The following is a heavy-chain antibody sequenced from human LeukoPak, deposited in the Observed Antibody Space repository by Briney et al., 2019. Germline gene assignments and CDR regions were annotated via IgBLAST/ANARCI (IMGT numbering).Heavy chain of an antibody. CDR3: AREPYYYDSSGYYYVMGDFDY. CDR1: GFTFSDYY. Sequence: GGSLRPSCAASGFTFSDYYMSWIRQAPGKGLEWVSYISSSSSYTNYADSVKGRFTISRDNAKNSLYLQMNSLRAEDTAVYYCAREPYYYDSSGYYYVMGDFDYWGQGTLVTVSS. D-gene: IGHD3-22*01. J-gene: IGHJ4*02. CDR2: ISSSSSYT. V-gene: IGHV3-11*06.